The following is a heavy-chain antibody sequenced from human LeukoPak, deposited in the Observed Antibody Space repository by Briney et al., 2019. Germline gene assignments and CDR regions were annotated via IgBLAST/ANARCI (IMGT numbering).Heavy chain of an antibody. Sequence: GSSVKVSCKASGGTFNSYGIIWVRQAPGQGLEWMGGVIPILGTANYAQKFQGRVTITADKSTSTAYMELSSLRSEDTAVYYCARGIIVGATWGENYNCFDPWGQGTLVTVSS. D-gene: IGHD1-26*01. CDR3: ARGIIVGATWGENYNCFDP. J-gene: IGHJ5*02. CDR1: GGTFNSYG. V-gene: IGHV1-69*06. CDR2: VIPILGTA.